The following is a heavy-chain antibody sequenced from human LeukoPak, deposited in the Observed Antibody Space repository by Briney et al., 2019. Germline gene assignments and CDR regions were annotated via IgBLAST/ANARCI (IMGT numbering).Heavy chain of an antibody. CDR3: ARDPDGDYAHFDY. CDR1: RGSISSGSYY. Sequence: SETLSLTCIVSRGSISSGSYYWSWIRQPAGKGLEWIGRIYTSGSTNYNPSLKSRVTISVDTSKNQFSLKLSSVTAADTAVYYCARDPDGDYAHFDYWGQGTLSPSP. V-gene: IGHV4-61*02. CDR2: IYTSGST. D-gene: IGHD4-17*01. J-gene: IGHJ4*02.